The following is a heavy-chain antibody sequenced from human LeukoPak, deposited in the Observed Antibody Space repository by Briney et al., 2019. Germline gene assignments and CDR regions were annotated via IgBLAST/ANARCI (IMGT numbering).Heavy chain of an antibody. CDR1: GYTFTGYY. D-gene: IGHD6-13*01. CDR3: ARKNSSSWSTPGDFDY. Sequence: ASVKVSCKASGYTFTGYYMHWVRQAPGQGLEWMGWINPNSGGTNYAQKFQGRVTMTRDTSISTAYMGLSRLRSDDTAVYYCARKNSSSWSTPGDFDYWGQGTLVTVSS. J-gene: IGHJ4*02. V-gene: IGHV1-2*02. CDR2: INPNSGGT.